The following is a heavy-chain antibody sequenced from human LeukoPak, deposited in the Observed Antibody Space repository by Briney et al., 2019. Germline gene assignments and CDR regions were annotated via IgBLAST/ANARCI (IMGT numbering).Heavy chain of an antibody. CDR2: VKQDASEK. J-gene: IGHJ4*02. CDR3: AKANSITIFGVISPVDY. Sequence: GGSLRLSCADSGFTFSSYWMAWVRQAPGKGLEWVANVKQDASEKYYVDSVKGRFTISRDNAKNSLYLQMTSLRAEDTAVYYCAKANSITIFGVISPVDYWGQGTLVTVSS. CDR1: GFTFSSYW. V-gene: IGHV3-7*03. D-gene: IGHD3-3*01.